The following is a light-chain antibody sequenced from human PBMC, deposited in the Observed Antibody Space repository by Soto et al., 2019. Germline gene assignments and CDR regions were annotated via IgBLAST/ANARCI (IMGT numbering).Light chain of an antibody. CDR1: QSVSSN. J-gene: IGKJ1*01. CDR3: QQYNNWPWT. CDR2: GAF. Sequence: EIVMTQSPATLSVSPGERATLSCRASQSVSSNLAWYQQKPGQAPRLLIYGAFTRATGIPARFSGSGSGTEFTLTISSLPSEDFAVYYCQQYNNWPWTFGQGTKVEIK. V-gene: IGKV3-15*01.